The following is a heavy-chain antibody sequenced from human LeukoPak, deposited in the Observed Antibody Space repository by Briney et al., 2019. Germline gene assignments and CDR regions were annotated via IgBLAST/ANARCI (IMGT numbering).Heavy chain of an antibody. V-gene: IGHV4-61*02. CDR1: GGSISSGSYY. CDR3: AREASIFGVVIGDWFDP. J-gene: IGHJ5*02. D-gene: IGHD3-3*01. Sequence: PSETLSLTCTVSGGSISSGSYYWSWIRQPAGKGLEWIGRIYTSGSTNYNPSLKGRVTISVDTSKNQFSLKLSSVTAADTAVYYCAREASIFGVVIGDWFDPWGQGTLVTVSS. CDR2: IYTSGST.